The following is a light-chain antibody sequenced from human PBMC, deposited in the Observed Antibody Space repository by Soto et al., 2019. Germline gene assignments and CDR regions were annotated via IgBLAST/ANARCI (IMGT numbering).Light chain of an antibody. CDR2: EDN. V-gene: IGLV6-57*03. Sequence: QSVSESPGKTVIISCTRSSGSIASNYVQWYQQRPGSAPTIVIYEDNQRPSGVPDRFSGSVDSSSNSASLTISGLKTEDEADYYCHSYESNNVVFGGGTKLTVL. CDR1: SGSIASNY. J-gene: IGLJ3*02. CDR3: HSYESNNVV.